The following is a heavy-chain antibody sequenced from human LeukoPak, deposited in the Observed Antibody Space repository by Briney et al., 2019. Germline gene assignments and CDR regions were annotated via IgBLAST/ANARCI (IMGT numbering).Heavy chain of an antibody. CDR2: LLYSGQT. V-gene: IGHV4-39*01. CDR3: ARLVGTPRYFDY. CDR1: GGSIRSTNYY. D-gene: IGHD3-10*01. J-gene: IGHJ4*01. Sequence: SETLSLTCTVSGGSIRSTNYYWAWIRPAPGMGLDWIASLLYSGQTYYNPSLQSRVTMFADTSRNQFSLNLSSVTAADTAVYYCARLVGTPRYFDYWGHGTLVTVSS.